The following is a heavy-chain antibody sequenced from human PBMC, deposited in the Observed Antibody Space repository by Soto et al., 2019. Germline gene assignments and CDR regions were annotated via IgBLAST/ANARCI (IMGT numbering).Heavy chain of an antibody. CDR2: ISGSGGST. V-gene: IGHV3-23*01. Sequence: EVQLLESGGGLVQHGGSLRLSCAASGFTFSSYAMSWVRQAPGKGLEWVSAISGSGGSTYYADSVKGRFTISRDNSKNTLYLQMNSLRAEDTAVYDCATLGGSGSTYYYYMDVWGKGTTVTFSS. D-gene: IGHD3-10*01. CDR1: GFTFSSYA. J-gene: IGHJ6*03. CDR3: ATLGGSGSTYYYYMDV.